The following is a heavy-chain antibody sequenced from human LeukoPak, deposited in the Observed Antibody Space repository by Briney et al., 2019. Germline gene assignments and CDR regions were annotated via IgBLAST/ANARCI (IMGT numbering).Heavy chain of an antibody. V-gene: IGHV4-59*08. CDR2: IYYSGST. Sequence: SETLSLTCTVSGASITSYYWSWIRQPPGKGLEWIGYIYYSGSTTYKPSLKSRVTISVDTSKNQFSLKLSSVTAADTAVYYCARPSIVGATNFDYWGQGTLVTVSS. J-gene: IGHJ4*02. CDR3: ARPSIVGATNFDY. CDR1: GASITSYY. D-gene: IGHD1-26*01.